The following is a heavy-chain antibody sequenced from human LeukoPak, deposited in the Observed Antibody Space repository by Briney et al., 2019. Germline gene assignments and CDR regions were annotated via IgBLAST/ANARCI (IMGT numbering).Heavy chain of an antibody. V-gene: IGHV3-23*01. CDR2: ISGSGGST. D-gene: IGHD3-16*01. CDR1: GFTFSSDA. J-gene: IGHJ3*02. Sequence: GGSLRLSCAASGFTFSSDAMSWVRQAPGKGLEWVSAISGSGGSTYYADSVKGRFTISRDNSKNTLYLQMNSLRAEDTAVYYCARVGAATYAFDIWGQGTMVTVSS. CDR3: ARVGAATYAFDI.